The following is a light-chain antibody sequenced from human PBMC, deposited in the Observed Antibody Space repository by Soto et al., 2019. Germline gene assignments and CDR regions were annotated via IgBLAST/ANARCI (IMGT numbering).Light chain of an antibody. J-gene: IGLJ3*02. Sequence: QSALTQPASVSGSPGQSITISCTGTSSDVGDYDYVSWYQQHPGKAPKLMIYEVRNRPSGVSNRFSGSKSGNTASLAISGLQGEDEANYYCSSYTNSNTWVFGGGTKVTVL. CDR1: SSDVGDYDY. V-gene: IGLV2-14*01. CDR2: EVR. CDR3: SSYTNSNTWV.